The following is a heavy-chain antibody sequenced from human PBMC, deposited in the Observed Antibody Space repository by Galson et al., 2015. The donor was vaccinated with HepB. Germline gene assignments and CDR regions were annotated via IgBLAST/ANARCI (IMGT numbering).Heavy chain of an antibody. D-gene: IGHD6-6*01. Sequence: SLRLSCAASRFTFSSYAMSWVRQAPGKGLEWVSTISGSGGTTYYADSVKGRFTISRDNSKNTLYLQMNSLRAEDTATYYCAKLSSKTSSSVDYWGQGTVVTASS. CDR2: ISGSGGTT. J-gene: IGHJ4*02. V-gene: IGHV3-23*01. CDR1: RFTFSSYA. CDR3: AKLSSKTSSSVDY.